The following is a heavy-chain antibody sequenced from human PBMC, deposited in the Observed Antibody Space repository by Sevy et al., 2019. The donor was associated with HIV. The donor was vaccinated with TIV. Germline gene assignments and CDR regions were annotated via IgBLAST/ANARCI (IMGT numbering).Heavy chain of an antibody. CDR2: LSFGCGEI. J-gene: IGHJ4*02. Sequence: GGSLRLSCAASGFTFSKYSMSWVRQPPGKGLEWVSTLSFGCGEINYADSVKGRFTISRDNSKSSVYLQMNNLGPEDTAVYSLSRDGCLQPHDYWGPGTLVTVSS. D-gene: IGHD2-8*01. CDR3: SRDGCLQPHDY. CDR1: GFTFSKYS. V-gene: IGHV3-23*01.